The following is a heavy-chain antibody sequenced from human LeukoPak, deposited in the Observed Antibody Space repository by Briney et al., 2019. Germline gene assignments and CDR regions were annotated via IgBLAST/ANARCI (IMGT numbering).Heavy chain of an antibody. CDR3: GRVYHDAVDI. CDR2: TYYRSKWYN. D-gene: IGHD2-2*01. Sequence: SQTLSLTCAISGDSVSSNSAAWNWIRQSPSRGLEWLGRTYYRSKWYNDYAASVKSRIIIYPDTSKNQFSLQVNSATPEDTAVYYCGRVYHDAVDIWGQGTMVTVSS. J-gene: IGHJ3*02. CDR1: GDSVSSNSAA. V-gene: IGHV6-1*01.